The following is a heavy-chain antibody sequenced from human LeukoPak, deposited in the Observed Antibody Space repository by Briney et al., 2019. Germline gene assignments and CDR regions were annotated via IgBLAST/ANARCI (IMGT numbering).Heavy chain of an antibody. D-gene: IGHD5-24*01. Sequence: PGGSLRLSCAASGFTFSSYWMSWVRQAPGKGLEWVANIKTDGSARYYLDSVKGRFTISRDNAKNSLYLQMNSLRAEDTAVYYCARRDGPIDYWGQGTLVTVSS. CDR2: IKTDGSAR. CDR3: ARRDGPIDY. J-gene: IGHJ4*02. CDR1: GFTFSSYW. V-gene: IGHV3-7*05.